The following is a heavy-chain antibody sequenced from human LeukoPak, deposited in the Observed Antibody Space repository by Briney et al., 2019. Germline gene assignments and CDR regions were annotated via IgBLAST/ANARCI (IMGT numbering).Heavy chain of an antibody. CDR3: ATDSRELLIFDY. J-gene: IGHJ4*02. V-gene: IGHV1-8*01. CDR1: GYTFTSYD. D-gene: IGHD1-26*01. CDR2: MNPNSGNT. Sequence: ASVKVSCKASGYTFTSYDINWVRQAPGQGLEWMGWMNPNSGNTGYAQKFQGRVTMTRNTSISTAYMELSSLRSEDTAVYYCATDSRELLIFDYWGQGTLVTVSS.